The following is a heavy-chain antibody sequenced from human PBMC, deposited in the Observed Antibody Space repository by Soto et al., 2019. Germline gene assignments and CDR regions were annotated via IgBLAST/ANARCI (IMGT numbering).Heavy chain of an antibody. J-gene: IGHJ4*02. D-gene: IGHD3-9*01. Sequence: QVQLQQWGAGLLKPSETLSLTCAVYGGSFSGYYWSWIRQPPGKGLEWIGEINHSGSTNYNPSLKSRVTISVDTSKNQFSLKLSSVTAADTAVYYCARGLNPLRYFDSPGYYFDYWGQGTLVTVSS. CDR3: ARGLNPLRYFDSPGYYFDY. V-gene: IGHV4-34*01. CDR2: INHSGST. CDR1: GGSFSGYY.